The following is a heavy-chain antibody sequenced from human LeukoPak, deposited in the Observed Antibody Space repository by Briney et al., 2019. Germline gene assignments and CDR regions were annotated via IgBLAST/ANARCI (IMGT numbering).Heavy chain of an antibody. CDR1: GFTFSSYA. Sequence: PGGSLRLSCAASGFTFSSYAMHWVRQAPGKGLEWVSLISWDGGSTYYADSVKGRFTISRDNSKNSLYLQMNSLRAEDTALYYCAAYGSGDDAFDIWGQGTMVTVSS. D-gene: IGHD3-10*01. CDR2: ISWDGGST. J-gene: IGHJ3*02. CDR3: AAYGSGDDAFDI. V-gene: IGHV3-43D*03.